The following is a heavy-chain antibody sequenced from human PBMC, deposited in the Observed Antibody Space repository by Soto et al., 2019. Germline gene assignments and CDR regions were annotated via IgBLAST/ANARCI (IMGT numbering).Heavy chain of an antibody. Sequence: EVQLVESGGGLVQPGRSLRLSCAASGFTFDDYAMHWVRQVPGKGLEWVSGINWNSGSIGYADSVKGRFAISRDNAKNSLHLQMNSLRAEDTAFYYCVKDESINWYSGHFRHWGQGTLATVSS. J-gene: IGHJ1*01. D-gene: IGHD6-13*01. CDR2: INWNSGSI. CDR3: VKDESINWYSGHFRH. CDR1: GFTFDDYA. V-gene: IGHV3-9*01.